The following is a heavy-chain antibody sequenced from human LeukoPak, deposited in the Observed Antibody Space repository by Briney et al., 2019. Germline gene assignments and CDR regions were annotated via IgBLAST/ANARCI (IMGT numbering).Heavy chain of an antibody. Sequence: GGSLRLSCAASGFTVNNNYVTWVRQAAGKGLEWVSVLYSGGTTYYADSVKGRFTISRDNSKNTVYLQMNSLTAEDTAVYYCARVRSGVEFDYWGRGTLVTVSS. CDR2: LYSGGTT. D-gene: IGHD1-1*01. CDR3: ARVRSGVEFDY. J-gene: IGHJ4*02. V-gene: IGHV3-66*02. CDR1: GFTVNNNY.